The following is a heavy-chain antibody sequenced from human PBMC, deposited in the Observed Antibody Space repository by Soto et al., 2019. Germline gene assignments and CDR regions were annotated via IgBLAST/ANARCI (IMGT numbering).Heavy chain of an antibody. D-gene: IGHD6-13*01. J-gene: IGHJ5*02. CDR1: GGSFSGYY. Sequence: QVQLQQWGAGLLKPSETLSLTCAVYGGSFSGYYWIWIRQPPGKGLEWIGEINHSGSTNYNPSLKSRVTISVDTSKNQFSLKLSSVTAADTAVYYCARGYPRIAAAGGVWFDPWGQGTLVTVSS. CDR2: INHSGST. CDR3: ARGYPRIAAAGGVWFDP. V-gene: IGHV4-34*01.